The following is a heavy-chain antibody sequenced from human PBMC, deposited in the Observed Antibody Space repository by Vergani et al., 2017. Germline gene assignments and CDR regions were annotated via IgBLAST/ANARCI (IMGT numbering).Heavy chain of an antibody. CDR1: GGSISSSSYY. J-gene: IGHJ4*02. CDR3: ARHSGVSSRGAGLIYY. Sequence: QLQLQESGPGLVKPSETLSLTCTVSGGSISSSSYYWGWIRQPPGKGLEWIGSIYYSGSTYYNPSLKSRVTISVDTSKNQFSLKLSSVTAADTAVYYCARHSGVSSRGAGLIYYWGQGTLVTVSS. V-gene: IGHV4-39*01. CDR2: IYYSGST. D-gene: IGHD1-26*01.